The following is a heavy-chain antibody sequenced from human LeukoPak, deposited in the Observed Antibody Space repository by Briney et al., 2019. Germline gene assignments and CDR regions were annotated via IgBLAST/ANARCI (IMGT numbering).Heavy chain of an antibody. J-gene: IGHJ4*02. CDR2: IQSKADGGTT. CDR3: TTDVLPIAAAGAPFDY. CDR1: GFTFSNAW. V-gene: IGHV3-15*01. D-gene: IGHD6-13*01. Sequence: GGSLRLSCAASGFTFSNAWMSWVRQAPGKGLEWVGRIQSKADGGTTDCAAPVKGRFTISRDDSKNTLYLQLNSLKPEDTAVYYCTTDVLPIAAAGAPFDYWGQGTLVTVSS.